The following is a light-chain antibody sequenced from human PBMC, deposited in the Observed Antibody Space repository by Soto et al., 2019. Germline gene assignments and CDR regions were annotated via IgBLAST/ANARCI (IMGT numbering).Light chain of an antibody. CDR3: AAWDDSLSGVV. CDR2: RNN. J-gene: IGLJ2*01. Sequence: QSVLTQPPSASGTPGQRVTISCSGSYSNIGRSYVFWYKQVPGTAPRLLIYRNNHRPSGVPERFAGSKSGTGASLAISGLQSDYEAVYYCAAWDDSLSGVVFGGGTKVTVL. V-gene: IGLV1-47*01. CDR1: YSNIGRSY.